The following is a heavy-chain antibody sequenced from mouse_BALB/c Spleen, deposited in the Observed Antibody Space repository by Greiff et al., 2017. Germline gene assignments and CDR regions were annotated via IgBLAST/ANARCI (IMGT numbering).Heavy chain of an antibody. CDR1: GFSLTDYG. CDR2: IWGGGST. J-gene: IGHJ4*01. CDR3: AKQIYDGYYGGGAMDY. D-gene: IGHD2-3*01. V-gene: IGHV2-6-5*01. Sequence: VKLMESGPGLVAPSQSLSITCTVSGFSLTDYGVSWIRQPPGKGLEWLGVIWGGGSTYYNSALKSRLSISKDNSKSQVFLKMNSLQTDDTAMYYCAKQIYDGYYGGGAMDYWGQGTSVTVSS.